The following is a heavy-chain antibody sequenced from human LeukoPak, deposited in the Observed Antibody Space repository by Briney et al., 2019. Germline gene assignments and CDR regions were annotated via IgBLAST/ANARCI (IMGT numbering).Heavy chain of an antibody. CDR2: YSVTT. V-gene: IGHV4-30-4*01. CDR3: ARAPLGYCSSTSCYAGTA. Sequence: YSVTTYYTPSLKSRVTISLDTSKNQFSLKLSSVTAADTAVYYCARAPLGYCSSTSCYAGTAWGQGTLVTVSS. D-gene: IGHD2-2*01. J-gene: IGHJ5*02.